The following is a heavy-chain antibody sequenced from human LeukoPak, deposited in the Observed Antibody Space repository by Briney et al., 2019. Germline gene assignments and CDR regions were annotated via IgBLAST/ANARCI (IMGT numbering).Heavy chain of an antibody. CDR3: ARAKRYYYDSSGPRGAFDI. V-gene: IGHV4-30-2*01. J-gene: IGHJ3*02. D-gene: IGHD3-22*01. Sequence: PSETLSLTCAVSGGSISSGGYSWSWIRQPPGKGLEWIGYIYHSGSTYYNPSLKSRVTISVDRSKNQFSLKLSSVTAADTAVYYCARAKRYYYDSSGPRGAFDIWGQGTMVTVSS. CDR2: IYHSGST. CDR1: GGSISSGGYS.